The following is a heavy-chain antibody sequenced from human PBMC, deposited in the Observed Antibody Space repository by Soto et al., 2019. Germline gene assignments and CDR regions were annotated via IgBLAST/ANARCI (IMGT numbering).Heavy chain of an antibody. J-gene: IGHJ1*01. CDR2: ISNDGNK. Sequence: QVQLVESGGDVVQPGRSLRLSCAASGFTFTSYVMHWVRQAPGKGLEWVALISNDGNKHYADSVKDRFTISRDNSKNTLNLEMKSLRADDTAVYYCAREDESSGYAGTFHHWGQGTLVTVSP. CDR3: AREDESSGYAGTFHH. V-gene: IGHV3-30-3*01. D-gene: IGHD3-22*01. CDR1: GFTFTSYV.